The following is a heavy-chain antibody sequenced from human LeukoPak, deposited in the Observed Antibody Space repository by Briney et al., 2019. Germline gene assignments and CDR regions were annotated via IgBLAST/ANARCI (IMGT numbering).Heavy chain of an antibody. Sequence: SETLSLTCAVYGGSFSGYYWSWIRQPPGKGLEWIGEINRNGSTNYNPSLKSRVTISVDTSKNQFSLKLSSVTAADTAVYYCARPPRVGGGLRTAYLAYWGQGTLVTVSS. CDR2: INRNGST. J-gene: IGHJ4*02. D-gene: IGHD3-16*01. V-gene: IGHV4-34*01. CDR1: GGSFSGYY. CDR3: ARPPRVGGGLRTAYLAY.